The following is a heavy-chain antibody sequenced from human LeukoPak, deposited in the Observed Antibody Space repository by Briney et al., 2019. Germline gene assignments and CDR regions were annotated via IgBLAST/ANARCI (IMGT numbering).Heavy chain of an antibody. Sequence: GGSLRLSCAASGFTFSSYWMHWVRQGPEKGLVWVSRINSDARSTSYADSVKGRFTISRDNAKNTLYLQMNSLRAEDTAVYYCAKDGYPPFDYWGQGTLVTVSS. CDR3: AKDGYPPFDY. V-gene: IGHV3-74*01. J-gene: IGHJ4*02. D-gene: IGHD5-12*01. CDR2: INSDARST. CDR1: GFTFSSYW.